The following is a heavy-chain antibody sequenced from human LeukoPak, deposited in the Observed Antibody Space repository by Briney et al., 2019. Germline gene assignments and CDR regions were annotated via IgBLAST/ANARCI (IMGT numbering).Heavy chain of an antibody. CDR1: GYIFTSYG. Sequence: AASVKVSCKASGYIFTSYGISWVRQAPGQGLEWMGWISAYNGNTNYAQKLQGRVTMTTDTSTSTAYMELRSLRSDDTAVYYCARGGGSGGSHIPFDYWGQGTLVTVSS. V-gene: IGHV1-18*01. CDR2: ISAYNGNT. J-gene: IGHJ4*02. D-gene: IGHD2-15*01. CDR3: ARGGGSGGSHIPFDY.